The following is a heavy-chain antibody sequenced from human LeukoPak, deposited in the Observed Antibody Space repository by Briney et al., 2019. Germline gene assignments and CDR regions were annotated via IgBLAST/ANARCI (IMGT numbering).Heavy chain of an antibody. Sequence: GASVKVSCKASGYTFTDYYLYWVRQAPGQGLEWMGWINPNRGGTNYAKKFQGRVTMTRDTSISTAYMEVSSLRYDDTAVYHCARSLLQYDIFTGYYPNTIRGHYSGMDVWGQGTAVTVSS. J-gene: IGHJ6*02. CDR2: INPNRGGT. CDR3: ARSLLQYDIFTGYYPNTIRGHYSGMDV. CDR1: GYTFTDYY. V-gene: IGHV1-2*02. D-gene: IGHD3-9*01.